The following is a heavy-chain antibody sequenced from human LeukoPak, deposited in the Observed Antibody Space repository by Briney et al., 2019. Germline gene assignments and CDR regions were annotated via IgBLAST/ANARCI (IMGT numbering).Heavy chain of an antibody. J-gene: IGHJ4*02. D-gene: IGHD2-21*02. CDR1: GFPFSSYW. Sequence: GSLRLSCAASGFPFSSYWMHWVRQAPGKGLVWVSRLNSDGSSTSYADSVKGRFTISRDNAKNTLYLQMNSLRAEDTAVYYCARSSRGDAINFDYWGQGTLVTVSS. CDR3: ARSSRGDAINFDY. CDR2: LNSDGSST. V-gene: IGHV3-74*01.